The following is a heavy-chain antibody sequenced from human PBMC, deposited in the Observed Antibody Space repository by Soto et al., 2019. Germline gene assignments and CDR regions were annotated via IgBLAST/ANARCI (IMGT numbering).Heavy chain of an antibody. D-gene: IGHD1-26*01. J-gene: IGHJ6*02. CDR2: IAYDGNEK. CDR3: GKDVGDYVPYYYGVDV. CDR1: GFTFKNHA. Sequence: QVQLVESGGGVVQPGTSLRLSCAASGFTFKNHAMHWVRQAPGKGLEWMAVIAYDGNEKFYADSVKGRFTISRDNSKNALYLQINTLRNEDTAVDYCGKDVGDYVPYYYGVDVWGQGTTVTVSS. V-gene: IGHV3-30*18.